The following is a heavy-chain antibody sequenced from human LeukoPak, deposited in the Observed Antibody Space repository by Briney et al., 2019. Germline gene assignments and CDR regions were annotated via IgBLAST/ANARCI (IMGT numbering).Heavy chain of an antibody. CDR3: ARENYGGHGYYFDY. Sequence: GASVKVSCKASGYPFTMYYIHWVRQAPGQGLEWMGIINPSGGSTSYAQKFQGTVTMTRDTSTSTVYMELSSLRSEDTAVYYCARENYGGHGYYFDYWGQGTLVTVSS. J-gene: IGHJ4*02. CDR1: GYPFTMYY. V-gene: IGHV1-46*01. D-gene: IGHD4-23*01. CDR2: INPSGGST.